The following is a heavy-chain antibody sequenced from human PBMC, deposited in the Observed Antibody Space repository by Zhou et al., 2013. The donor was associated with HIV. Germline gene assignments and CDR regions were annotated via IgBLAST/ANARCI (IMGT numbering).Heavy chain of an antibody. CDR2: ISAYNGNT. J-gene: IGHJ3*02. CDR1: GYTFSSFG. Sequence: QVQLVQSGGEVKKPGASLKVSCKASGYTFSSFGISLVRQAPGQGLEWMGWISAYNGNTNYPQKLQGRVTMTTDTSTSTAYMELRSLRSDDTAVYYCARATVTIHAFDIWGQGTMVTVSS. CDR3: ARATVTIHAFDI. V-gene: IGHV1-18*01. D-gene: IGHD4-4*01.